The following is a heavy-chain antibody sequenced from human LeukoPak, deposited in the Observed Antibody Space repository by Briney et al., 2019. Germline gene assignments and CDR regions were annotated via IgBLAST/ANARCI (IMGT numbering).Heavy chain of an antibody. CDR1: GGTFISYT. V-gene: IGHV1-69*02. CDR3: ARAVGATMPHFDY. Sequence: SVKVSCKASGGTFISYTISWVRQAPGQGLEWMGRIIPILGIANYAQKFQGRVTITADKSTSTAYMELSSLRSEDTAVYYCARAVGATMPHFDYWGQGTLVTVSS. J-gene: IGHJ4*02. CDR2: IIPILGIA. D-gene: IGHD1-26*01.